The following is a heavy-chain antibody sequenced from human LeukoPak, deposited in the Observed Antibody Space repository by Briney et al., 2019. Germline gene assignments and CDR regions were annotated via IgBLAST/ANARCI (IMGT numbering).Heavy chain of an antibody. CDR3: AQFHTGY. D-gene: IGHD7-27*01. Sequence: PGGSLRLSCAASGFTFSSYSMNWGRQAPGKGLEWVSSIESSGNEIYYADSVKGRFTISRDNTKNSLFLQMNSLRADDTAVYFCAQFHTGYWGQGTLVTVSS. J-gene: IGHJ4*02. V-gene: IGHV3-21*01. CDR2: IESSGNEI. CDR1: GFTFSSYS.